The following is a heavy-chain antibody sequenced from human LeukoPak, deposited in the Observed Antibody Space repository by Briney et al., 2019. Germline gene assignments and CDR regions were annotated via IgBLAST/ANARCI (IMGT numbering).Heavy chain of an antibody. Sequence: PGGSLRLSCAASGFTFSSYGMHWVRQAPGKGLEWVAFVRYDGSNKYYADSVKGRFTISRDNSKNTLYLQMNSLRAEDTAVYYCAKDRVTMVRGVLYFDYWGQGTLVTVSS. CDR1: GFTFSSYG. D-gene: IGHD3-10*01. CDR3: AKDRVTMVRGVLYFDY. CDR2: VRYDGSNK. V-gene: IGHV3-30*02. J-gene: IGHJ4*02.